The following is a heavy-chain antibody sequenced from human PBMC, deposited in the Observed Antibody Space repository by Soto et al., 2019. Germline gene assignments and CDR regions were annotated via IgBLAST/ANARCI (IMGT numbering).Heavy chain of an antibody. Sequence: EVQLLESGGGLVQPGGSLRLSCAASGFTFSSYAMSWVRQAPGKGLEWVSAISGSGGSTYYADSVKGRFTISRDNSKNTLYLQMNSLRAEDTAVYYCSKDRAYSSSWYYYWGQGTLVTVSS. D-gene: IGHD6-13*01. CDR1: GFTFSSYA. CDR3: SKDRAYSSSWYYY. CDR2: ISGSGGST. V-gene: IGHV3-23*01. J-gene: IGHJ4*02.